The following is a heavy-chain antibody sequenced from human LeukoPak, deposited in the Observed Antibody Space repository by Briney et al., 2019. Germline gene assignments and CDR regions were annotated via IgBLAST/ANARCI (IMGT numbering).Heavy chain of an antibody. V-gene: IGHV3-23*01. CDR2: IRSTGGST. D-gene: IGHD2-8*02. Sequence: GGSLRLSCAASGFTFSSYAMSWVRQAPGKGLEWVSAIRSTGGSTNYADSVKGRFTISRDNSKNTPFLQMNSLRAEDTAVYYCAKDTLGYCTGGVCSHFDYWGQGTLVTVSS. J-gene: IGHJ4*02. CDR1: GFTFSSYA. CDR3: AKDTLGYCTGGVCSHFDY.